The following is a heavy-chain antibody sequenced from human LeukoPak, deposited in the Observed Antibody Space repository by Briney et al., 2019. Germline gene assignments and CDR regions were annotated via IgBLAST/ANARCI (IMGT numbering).Heavy chain of an antibody. CDR3: ASYSPDWDFDY. D-gene: IGHD3/OR15-3a*01. CDR1: GVSVTNHY. Sequence: PSETLSLTCTVSGVSVTNHYWSWIRQPAGKGLEWSGLIYYSVTTNYNPSLKSRVSMSVDTSKNQFSLKVNSVTAADTAVYYCASYSPDWDFDYWGQGTLVTVSS. J-gene: IGHJ4*02. V-gene: IGHV4-4*07. CDR2: IYYSVTT.